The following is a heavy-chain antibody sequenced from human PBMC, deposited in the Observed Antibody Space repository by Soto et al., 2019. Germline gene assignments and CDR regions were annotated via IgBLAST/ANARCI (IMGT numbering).Heavy chain of an antibody. CDR1: GFTFSSYV. Sequence: EVHLLESGGALVQPGGSLSLSCAASGFTFSSYVMSWVRQAPGKGLEWVSGISSSGGSTYYADAVKGRFTISRDNSNDTLYLQMNSLRGEDTAIYYCAKHRYTGAYAPFDYWGQGTLVTVSS. CDR2: ISSSGGST. D-gene: IGHD5-12*01. V-gene: IGHV3-23*01. CDR3: AKHRYTGAYAPFDY. J-gene: IGHJ4*02.